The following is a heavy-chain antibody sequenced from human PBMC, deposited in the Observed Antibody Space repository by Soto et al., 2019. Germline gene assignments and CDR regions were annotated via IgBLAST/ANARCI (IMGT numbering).Heavy chain of an antibody. V-gene: IGHV3-49*04. CDR1: GFTFGDYA. CDR2: IRSKAYGGTT. J-gene: IGHJ5*02. Sequence: GGSLRLSCTASGFTFGDYAMSWVRQAPGKGLEWVGFIRSKAYGGTTEYAASVKGRFTISRDDSKSIAYLQMNSLKTEDTAVYYCTRVVRSYDILTGFKKDWFDPWGQGTLVTVSS. CDR3: TRVVRSYDILTGFKKDWFDP. D-gene: IGHD3-9*01.